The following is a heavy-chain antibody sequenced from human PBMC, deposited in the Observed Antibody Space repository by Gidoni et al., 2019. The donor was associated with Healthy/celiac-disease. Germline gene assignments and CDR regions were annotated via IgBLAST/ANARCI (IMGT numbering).Heavy chain of an antibody. V-gene: IGHV3-73*01. J-gene: IGHJ6*02. D-gene: IGHD3-3*01. CDR2: IRSKANSYAT. Sequence: EVQLVESGGGLVKPGGSLKLSCDASGFTFSGSAMPWVRQASGKGLEWVGRIRSKANSYATAYAASVKGRFTISRDDSKNTAYLQMNSLKTEDTAVYYCTREGSSYYDFWSGYFVGMDVWGQGTTVTVSS. CDR3: TREGSSYYDFWSGYFVGMDV. CDR1: GFTFSGSA.